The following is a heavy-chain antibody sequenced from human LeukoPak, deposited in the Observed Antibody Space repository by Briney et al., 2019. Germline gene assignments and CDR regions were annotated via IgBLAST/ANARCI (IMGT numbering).Heavy chain of an antibody. CDR2: ISGYNGNT. J-gene: IGHJ4*02. Sequence: ASVKVSCMASGYTFTAYTISWVRQAPGQGLEWMGWISGYNGNTNYAQKVQGRVTMTTDTSTSTAYMELRSLRSDDTAVYYCARSPARGYDILTGYNDYWGQGTLVTVSS. CDR1: GYTFTAYT. CDR3: ARSPARGYDILTGYNDY. V-gene: IGHV1-18*01. D-gene: IGHD3-9*01.